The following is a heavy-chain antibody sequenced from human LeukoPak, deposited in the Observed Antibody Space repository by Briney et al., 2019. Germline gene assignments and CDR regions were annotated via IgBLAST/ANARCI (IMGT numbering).Heavy chain of an antibody. V-gene: IGHV3-23*01. CDR3: ARRSAAQAFDY. J-gene: IGHJ4*02. Sequence: GGSLRLSCAASGFTFNNYAMSWVRQAPGKGLEWVSTISGGGGSTYYTYYADSVRGRFTLSRGNSKNTLYLQMNSLRAEDTAIYYCARRSAAQAFDYWGQGTLVTVSA. CDR1: GFTFNNYA. D-gene: IGHD4-17*01. CDR2: ISGGGGSTYYT.